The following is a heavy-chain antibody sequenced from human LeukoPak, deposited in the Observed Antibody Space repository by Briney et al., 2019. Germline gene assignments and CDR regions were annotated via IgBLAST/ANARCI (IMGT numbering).Heavy chain of an antibody. D-gene: IGHD5-18*01. Sequence: GGSLRLSCAASGFTFSSYAMSWVRQAPGKGLEWASTIYSGGSTHYADSVKGRFTISRDNSKNTLYLQMNSLRAEDTAVYYCARDLSSRGYTYGTPAFTFDIWGQGTMVTVSS. V-gene: IGHV3-66*01. CDR2: IYSGGST. J-gene: IGHJ3*02. CDR1: GFTFSSYA. CDR3: ARDLSSRGYTYGTPAFTFDI.